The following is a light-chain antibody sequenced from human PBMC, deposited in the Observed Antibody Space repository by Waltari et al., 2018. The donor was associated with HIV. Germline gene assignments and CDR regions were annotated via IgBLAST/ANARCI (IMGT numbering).Light chain of an antibody. CDR1: QGISSH. Sequence: DIQLTQSPSFMSASVGDRVTITCRASQGISSHLAWYQHKPGKAPKLLIYIASTLQSGVPSRFSGSGSGTEFTLTISSLQPEDFATYYCRQHNSYPHTFGQGTKLEIK. CDR2: IAS. J-gene: IGKJ2*01. V-gene: IGKV1-9*01. CDR3: RQHNSYPHT.